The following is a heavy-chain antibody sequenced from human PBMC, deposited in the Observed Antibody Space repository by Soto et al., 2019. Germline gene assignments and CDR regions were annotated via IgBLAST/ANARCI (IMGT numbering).Heavy chain of an antibody. V-gene: IGHV3-21*01. CDR3: ARDRAFGGIAAAGTYYYYGMDV. Sequence: PGGSLRLSCAASGFTFSSYSMNWVRQAPGKGLEWVSSISSSSSYIYHADSVKGRFTISRDNAKNSLYLQMNSLRAEDTAVYYCARDRAFGGIAAAGTYYYYGMDVWGQGTTVTVSS. D-gene: IGHD6-13*01. CDR2: ISSSSSYI. CDR1: GFTFSSYS. J-gene: IGHJ6*02.